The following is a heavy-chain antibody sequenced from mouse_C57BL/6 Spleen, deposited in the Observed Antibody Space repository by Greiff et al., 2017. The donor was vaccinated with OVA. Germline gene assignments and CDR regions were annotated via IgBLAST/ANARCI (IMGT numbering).Heavy chain of an antibody. J-gene: IGHJ3*01. D-gene: IGHD1-1*01. CDR2: INPNNGGT. V-gene: IGHV1-26*01. CDR3: ARAGGTTDSWFAY. Sequence: EVQLQQSGPELVKPGASVKISCKASGYTFTDYYMNWVKQSHGKSLEWIGDINPNNGGTSYNQKFKGKATLTVDKSSSTAYMELRSLTSEDSAVYYCARAGGTTDSWFAYWGQGTLVTVSA. CDR1: GYTFTDYY.